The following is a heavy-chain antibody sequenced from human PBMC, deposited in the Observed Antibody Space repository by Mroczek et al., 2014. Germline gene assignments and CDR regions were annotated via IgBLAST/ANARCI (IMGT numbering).Heavy chain of an antibody. CDR3: ARGGVGMVRGVILHY. D-gene: IGHD3-10*01. CDR1: GGSFSGYY. V-gene: IGHV4-34*01. Sequence: QVQLQESGAGLLKPSETLSLTCAVYGGSFSGYYWSWIRQPPGKGLEWIGEINHSGSTNYNPSLKSRVTISVDTSKNQFSLKLSSVTAADTAVYYCARGGVGMVRGVILHYWGQGTLVTVSS. CDR2: INHSGST. J-gene: IGHJ4*02.